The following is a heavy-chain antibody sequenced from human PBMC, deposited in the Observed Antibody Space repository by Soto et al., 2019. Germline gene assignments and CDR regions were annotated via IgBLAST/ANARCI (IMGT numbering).Heavy chain of an antibody. Sequence: GGSLRLSCAASGFTFSSYAMSWVRQAPGKGLEWVSAISGSGGSTYYADSVKGRFTISRDNSKNTLYLQMNSLRAEDTAVYYCAKDPLSSGGSWGLQGMDYWGQGTLVTVSS. D-gene: IGHD2-15*01. CDR1: GFTFSSYA. J-gene: IGHJ4*02. V-gene: IGHV3-23*01. CDR2: ISGSGGST. CDR3: AKDPLSSGGSWGLQGMDY.